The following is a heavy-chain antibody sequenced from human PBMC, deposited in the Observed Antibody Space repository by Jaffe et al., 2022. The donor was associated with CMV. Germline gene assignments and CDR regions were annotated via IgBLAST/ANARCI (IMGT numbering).Heavy chain of an antibody. CDR2: ISSSSSTI. V-gene: IGHV3-48*02. CDR1: GFTFSSYS. CDR3: ARVGGGKLNYYGSGSPGGGMDV. Sequence: EVQLVESGGGLVQPGGSLRLSCAASGFTFSSYSMNWVRQAPGKGLEWVSYISSSSSTIYYADSVKGRFTISRDNAKNSLYLQMNSLRDEDTAVYYCARVGGGKLNYYGSGSPGGGMDVWGQGTTVTVSS. J-gene: IGHJ6*02. D-gene: IGHD3-10*01.